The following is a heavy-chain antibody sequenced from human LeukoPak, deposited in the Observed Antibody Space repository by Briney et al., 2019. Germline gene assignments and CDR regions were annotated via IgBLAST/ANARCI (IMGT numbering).Heavy chain of an antibody. CDR2: INHSGST. Sequence: SSETLSLTCAVYGGSFSGYYWSWIRQPPGKGLEWIGEINHSGSTNYNPSLKSRVTISVDTSKNQFSLKLSSVTAADTAVYYCARDHSSSPNYYYNGMDVWGQGTTVTVSS. D-gene: IGHD6-13*01. CDR3: ARDHSSSPNYYYNGMDV. J-gene: IGHJ6*02. V-gene: IGHV4-34*01. CDR1: GGSFSGYY.